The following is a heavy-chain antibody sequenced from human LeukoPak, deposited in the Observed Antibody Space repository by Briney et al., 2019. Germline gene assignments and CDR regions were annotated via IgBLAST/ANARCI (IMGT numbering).Heavy chain of an antibody. V-gene: IGHV3-30*02. Sequence: PGGSLRLSCAASGFTFSSLGLHWVRQAPGKGLEWVALIRSDGSSKNYADSVKGRFTFSRDTSKNTVHLQMNNLRAEDTAVYYCAKWSGDYQSYYLDYWGQGTLVTVSS. CDR1: GFTFSSLG. CDR3: AKWSGDYQSYYLDY. D-gene: IGHD4-17*01. CDR2: IRSDGSSK. J-gene: IGHJ4*02.